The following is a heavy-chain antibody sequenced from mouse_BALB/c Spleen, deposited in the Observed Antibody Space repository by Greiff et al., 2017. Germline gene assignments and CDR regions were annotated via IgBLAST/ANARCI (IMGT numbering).Heavy chain of an antibody. D-gene: IGHD1-2*01. Sequence: EVKLMESGGDLVKPGGSLKLSCAASGFTFSSYGMSWVRQTPDKRLEWVATISSGGSYTYYPDSVKGRFTISRDNAKNTLYLQMSSLKSEDTAMYYCAREDSLLRPLDYWGQGTTLTVSS. CDR3: AREDSLLRPLDY. J-gene: IGHJ2*01. CDR1: GFTFSSYG. CDR2: ISSGGSYT. V-gene: IGHV5-6*01.